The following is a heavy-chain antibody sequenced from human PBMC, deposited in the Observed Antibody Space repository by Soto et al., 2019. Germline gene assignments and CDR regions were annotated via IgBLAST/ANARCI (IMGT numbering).Heavy chain of an antibody. V-gene: IGHV4-59*01. CDR2: IYYSGST. J-gene: IGHJ6*02. D-gene: IGHD6-19*01. CDR3: ASSLPSGWYPSYYYYGMDV. CDR1: GGSISSYY. Sequence: PSETLSLTCTVSGGSISSYYWSWIRQPPGKGLEWIGYIYYSGSTNYNPSLKSRVTISVDTSKNQFSLKLSSVTAADTAVYYCASSLPSGWYPSYYYYGMDVWGQGTTVTVSS.